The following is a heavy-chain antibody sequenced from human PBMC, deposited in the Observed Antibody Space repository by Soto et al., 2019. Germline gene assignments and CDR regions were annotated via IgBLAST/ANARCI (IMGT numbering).Heavy chain of an antibody. CDR2: ISAYNGNT. CDR1: CFTFSSYG. J-gene: IGHJ4*02. D-gene: IGHD2-15*01. CDR3: ARTTPYCSGGSCYPGRYFDY. Sequence: ASVKGSCKGSCFTFSSYGISWGRQAPGQRVEGLGWISAYNGNTNYAQKLQGRVTMTTDTSTSTAYMELRSLRSDDTAVYYCARTTPYCSGGSCYPGRYFDYWGQGTLVTVSS. V-gene: IGHV1-18*01.